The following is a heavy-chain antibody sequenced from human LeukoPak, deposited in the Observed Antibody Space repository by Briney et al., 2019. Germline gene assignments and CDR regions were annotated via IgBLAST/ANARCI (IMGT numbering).Heavy chain of an antibody. Sequence: PGGSLRLSCAASGCTFITYAMHWFRQAPGKGLEGGAIISYDGGSTSYADSVKGRFTISRDNSKNTLYLQMSSLRTEDTAVYYCAKIEGSSSYYFDYWGQGTLVTVSS. CDR1: GCTFITYA. V-gene: IGHV3-30*18. CDR3: AKIEGSSSYYFDY. CDR2: ISYDGGST. D-gene: IGHD6-6*01. J-gene: IGHJ4*02.